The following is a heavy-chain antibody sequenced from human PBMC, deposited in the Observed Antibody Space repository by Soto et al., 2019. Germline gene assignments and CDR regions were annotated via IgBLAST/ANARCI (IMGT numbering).Heavy chain of an antibody. D-gene: IGHD3-10*01. Sequence: EVQLLESGGGLVKPGGSLRLSCAGSGFTFSNAWMNWVRQAPGKGLEWVGRIKSKTDGGTTDYAAPVKGRFTISRDDSKNTLYLKMTSLKTEATAVYYCTSGPWLGGGDYWGQGTLVTVCS. V-gene: IGHV3-15*07. CDR3: TSGPWLGGGDY. J-gene: IGHJ4*02. CDR2: IKSKTDGGTT. CDR1: GFTFSNAW.